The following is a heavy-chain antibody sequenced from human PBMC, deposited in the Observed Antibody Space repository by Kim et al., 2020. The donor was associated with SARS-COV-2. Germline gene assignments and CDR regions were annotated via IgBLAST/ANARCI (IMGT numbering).Heavy chain of an antibody. CDR3: ARFGDKISYFDY. Sequence: YYNPTLKSRVTIAVDTSKNQFTLKLSSVTAADTAVYYCARFGDKISYFDYWGQGTLVTVSS. J-gene: IGHJ4*02. V-gene: IGHV4-39*01. D-gene: IGHD3-10*01.